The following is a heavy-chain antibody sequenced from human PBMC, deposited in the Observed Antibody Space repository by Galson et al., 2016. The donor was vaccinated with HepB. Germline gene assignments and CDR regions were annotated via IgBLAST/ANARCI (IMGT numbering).Heavy chain of an antibody. CDR3: ARDSYGVVGGATLFDL. Sequence: SVKVSCKASGYTFVNNGLSWVRRAPGQGLEWMGWINTKNGITNYAQKVQGRVTLTTDTSTSTAYMELRSLRSEDTAVYYCARDSYGVVGGATLFDLWGQGAVVTVSS. D-gene: IGHD2-15*01. J-gene: IGHJ3*01. V-gene: IGHV1-18*01. CDR2: INTKNGIT. CDR1: GYTFVNNG.